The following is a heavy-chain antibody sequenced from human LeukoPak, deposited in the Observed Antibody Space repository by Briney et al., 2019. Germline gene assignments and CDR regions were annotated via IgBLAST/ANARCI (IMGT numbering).Heavy chain of an antibody. V-gene: IGHV3-23*01. Sequence: PGGSLRLSCAASGFTFSSYAMSWVRQAPGKGLELVSAISGSGGSTYYADSVKGRFTISRDNSKNTLYLQMNSLRAEDTAVYYCAKDAVDIVVPKWFDPWGQGTLVTVSS. J-gene: IGHJ5*02. CDR2: ISGSGGST. CDR3: AKDAVDIVVPKWFDP. D-gene: IGHD2-2*03. CDR1: GFTFSSYA.